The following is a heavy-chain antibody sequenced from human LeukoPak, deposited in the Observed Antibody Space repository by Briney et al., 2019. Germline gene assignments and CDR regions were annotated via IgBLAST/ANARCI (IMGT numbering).Heavy chain of an antibody. CDR1: GGSISSYY. CDR2: IHNSGST. Sequence: SETLSLTCTVSGGSISSYYWSWIRQPPGKGLEWIGYIHNSGSTNYNPSLKSRVTISLDTSKNQFSLKLSSVTAADTAVYYCARVNYYYYYMDVWGKGTTATISS. CDR3: ARVNYYYYYMDV. V-gene: IGHV4-59*12. J-gene: IGHJ6*03.